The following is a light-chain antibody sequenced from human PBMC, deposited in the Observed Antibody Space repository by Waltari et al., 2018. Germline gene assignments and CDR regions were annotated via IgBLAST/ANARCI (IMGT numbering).Light chain of an antibody. CDR1: QGVSSS. J-gene: IGKJ4*01. CDR2: GAS. CDR3: QQYNKWPLT. V-gene: IGKV3-15*01. Sequence: EIVMTQSPATLSVSPGERATLSCRASQGVSSSLAWYQQKPGQAPRLLIYGASTRATGIPARFSGSGSGTEFTLTISSLQSEDFAIYYCQQYNKWPLTFGGGTKVEIK.